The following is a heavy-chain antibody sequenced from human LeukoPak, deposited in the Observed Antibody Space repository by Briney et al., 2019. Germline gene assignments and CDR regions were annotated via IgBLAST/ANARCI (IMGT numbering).Heavy chain of an antibody. D-gene: IGHD1-26*01. CDR3: ARDWDARYFDL. J-gene: IGHJ2*01. V-gene: IGHV4-61*02. Sequence: SETLSLTCTVSGGSISSGSYYWSWIRQPAGKGLEWIGRIYTSGSTNYNPSLKSRVTISVDTSKNQFSLKLSSVTAADTAVYCCARDWDARYFDLWGRGTLVTVSS. CDR1: GGSISSGSYY. CDR2: IYTSGST.